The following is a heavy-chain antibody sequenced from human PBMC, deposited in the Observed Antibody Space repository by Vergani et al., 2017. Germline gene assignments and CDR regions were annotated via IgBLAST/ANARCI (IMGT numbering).Heavy chain of an antibody. CDR2: IYYSGST. V-gene: IGHV4-39*07. Sequence: QLQLQESGPGLVKPSETLSLTCTVSGGSISSSSYYWGWIRQPPGKGLEWIGSIYYSGSTYYNPSLKSRVTISVDTSKNQFSLKLSSVTAADTAVYYCARAWRMAARPAYNWFDPWGQGTLVTVSS. J-gene: IGHJ5*02. CDR1: GGSISSSSYY. CDR3: ARAWRMAARPAYNWFDP. D-gene: IGHD6-6*01.